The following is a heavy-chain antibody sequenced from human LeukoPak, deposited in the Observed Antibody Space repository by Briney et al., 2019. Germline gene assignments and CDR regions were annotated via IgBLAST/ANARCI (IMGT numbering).Heavy chain of an antibody. CDR3: ASPTIAARSDWFDP. CDR2: ISSSSSTI. V-gene: IGHV3-48*01. J-gene: IGHJ5*02. CDR1: GFTFSSYS. Sequence: GGSLRLSCAASGFTFSSYSMNWVRQAPGKGLEWVSYISSSSSTIYYAGSVKGRFTISRDNAKNSLYLQMNSLRAEDTAVYYCASPTIAARSDWFDPWGQGTLVTVSS. D-gene: IGHD6-6*01.